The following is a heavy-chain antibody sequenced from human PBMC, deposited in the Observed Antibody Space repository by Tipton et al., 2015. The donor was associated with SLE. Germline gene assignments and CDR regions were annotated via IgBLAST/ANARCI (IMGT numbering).Heavy chain of an antibody. V-gene: IGHV4-34*01. J-gene: IGHJ4*02. CDR1: GGSFSGYY. CDR2: INHSGST. CDR3: AAGAVAGSDY. Sequence: TLSLTCAVYGGSFSGYYWSWIRQPPGKGLEWIGEINHSGSTNYNPSLKSRVTISVDTSKNQFSLKLSSVTAADTAVYCCAAGAVAGSDYWGQGTLVTVSS. D-gene: IGHD6-19*01.